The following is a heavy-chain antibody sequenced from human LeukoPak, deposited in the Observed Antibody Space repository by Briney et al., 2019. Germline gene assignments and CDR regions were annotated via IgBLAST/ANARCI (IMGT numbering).Heavy chain of an antibody. Sequence: ASVKVSCKASGYTFTSYAMHWVRQAPGQRLEWMGWINAGNGNTKYSQKFQGRVTITRDTSASTAYMELSSLRSEDTAVYYCARKDGSPQNTYYYGMDVWGQGTTVTVSS. V-gene: IGHV1-3*01. CDR3: ARKDGSPQNTYYYGMDV. J-gene: IGHJ6*02. D-gene: IGHD1-26*01. CDR1: GYTFTSYA. CDR2: INAGNGNT.